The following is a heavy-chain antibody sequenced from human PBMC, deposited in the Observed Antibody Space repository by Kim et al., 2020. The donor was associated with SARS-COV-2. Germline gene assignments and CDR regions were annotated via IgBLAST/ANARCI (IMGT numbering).Heavy chain of an antibody. Sequence: GGSLRLSCAASGFTFSDYYMSWIRQAPGKGLEWVSYISSSSSYTYYADSVKGRFTISRDNAKNSLYLQMNSLRAEDTAVYYCARGARAITFGGATNWGQGTLVTVSS. V-gene: IGHV3-11*05. CDR3: ARGARAITFGGATN. CDR1: GFTFSDYY. CDR2: ISSSSSYT. J-gene: IGHJ4*02. D-gene: IGHD3-16*01.